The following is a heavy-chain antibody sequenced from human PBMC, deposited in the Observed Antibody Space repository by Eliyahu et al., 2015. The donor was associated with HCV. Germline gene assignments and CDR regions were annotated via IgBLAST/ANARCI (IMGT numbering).Heavy chain of an antibody. CDR3: ARDAEQWLESYNWLDP. V-gene: IGHV3-33*01. D-gene: IGHD6-19*01. Sequence: GKGLEWVSVIWFDGSNKYYAGSVKGRFTISRENSRNTVYLQMNSVRAEDTALYYCARDAEQWLESYNWLDPWGQGTLVTVSS. CDR2: IWFDGSNK. J-gene: IGHJ5*02.